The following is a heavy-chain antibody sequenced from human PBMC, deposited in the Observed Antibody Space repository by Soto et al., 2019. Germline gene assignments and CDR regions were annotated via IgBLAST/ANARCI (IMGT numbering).Heavy chain of an antibody. CDR3: ARPYCSGGSCYNWFDP. J-gene: IGHJ5*02. CDR1: GFSFSSYW. D-gene: IGHD2-15*01. CDR2: IKQDGSQK. V-gene: IGHV3-7*03. Sequence: QPGGSLRLSCAASGFSFSSYWMSWVRQAPGKGLQWVANIKQDGSQKYYVDSVKGRFTIYRDNAKNSLYLQMNSLRAEDTAIYYCARPYCSGGSCYNWFDPWGQGTLVTVSS.